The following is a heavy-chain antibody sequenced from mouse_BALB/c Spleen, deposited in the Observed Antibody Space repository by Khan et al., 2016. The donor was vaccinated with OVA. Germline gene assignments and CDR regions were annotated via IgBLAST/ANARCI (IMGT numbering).Heavy chain of an antibody. V-gene: IGHV5-6-5*01. J-gene: IGHJ3*01. Sequence: EVELVESGGGLVKPGGSLKLSFAASGFTFSNYGVSWVRQTPEKRLEWVASISSGDTTYYPDSVKGRFTISRDNARNILYLQMSSLRSEDSAMYYCARDYWVAYWGQGTLVTVSA. CDR3: ARDYWVAY. CDR1: GFTFSNYG. CDR2: ISSGDTT.